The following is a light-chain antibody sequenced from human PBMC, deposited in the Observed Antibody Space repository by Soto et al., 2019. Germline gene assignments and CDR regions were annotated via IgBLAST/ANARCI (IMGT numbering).Light chain of an antibody. CDR2: NNN. V-gene: IGLV1-44*01. J-gene: IGLJ2*01. Sequence: QSVLTQPPSASGTPGQRVTISCSGSTSNIGSKTVSWYQQLPGSAPRVLIYNNNERPSGVPDRFSGSKSGTSASLAISGLQSEDEADYYCAAWDDSVNGVVFGGGTKVTVL. CDR1: TSNIGSKT. CDR3: AAWDDSVNGVV.